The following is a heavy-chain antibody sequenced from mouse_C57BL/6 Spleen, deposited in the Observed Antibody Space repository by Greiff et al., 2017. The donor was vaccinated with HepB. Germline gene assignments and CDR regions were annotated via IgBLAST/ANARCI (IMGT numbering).Heavy chain of an antibody. CDR1: GYAFSSSW. J-gene: IGHJ3*01. CDR3: APYYDENWFAY. V-gene: IGHV1-82*01. D-gene: IGHD2-4*01. Sequence: QVQLKESGPELVKPGASVKISCKASGYAFSSSWMNWVKQRPGKGLEWIGRIYPGDGDTNYNGKFKGKATLTADKSSSTAYMQLSSLTSEDSAVYFCAPYYDENWFAYWGQGTLVTVSA. CDR2: IYPGDGDT.